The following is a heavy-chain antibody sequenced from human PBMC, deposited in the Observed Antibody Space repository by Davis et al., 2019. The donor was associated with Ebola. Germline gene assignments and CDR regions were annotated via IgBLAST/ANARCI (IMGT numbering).Heavy chain of an antibody. CDR2: ISWNSGSI. CDR1: GFSFTSYS. D-gene: IGHD3-22*01. Sequence: GGSLRLSCAASGFSFTSYSMNWVRQAPGKGLEWVSGISWNSGSIGYADSVKGRFTISRDNAKNSLYLQMNSLRAEDTAIYYCARGGSSGYYYVYWGQGALVTVSS. CDR3: ARGGSSGYYYVY. J-gene: IGHJ4*02. V-gene: IGHV3-9*01.